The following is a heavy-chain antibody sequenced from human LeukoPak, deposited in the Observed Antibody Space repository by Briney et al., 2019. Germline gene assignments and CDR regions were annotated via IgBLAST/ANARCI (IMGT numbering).Heavy chain of an antibody. Sequence: SVKVSCKASGGTFSSYAISWVRQAPGQGLEWMGGIIPIFGTANYAQKFQGRVTITTDESTSTAYMELSSLRSEDTAVYYCARAGYCTNGVCYRRNYYYHMDVWGKGTTVTVSS. CDR1: GGTFSSYA. CDR2: IIPIFGTA. D-gene: IGHD2-8*01. CDR3: ARAGYCTNGVCYRRNYYYHMDV. J-gene: IGHJ6*03. V-gene: IGHV1-69*05.